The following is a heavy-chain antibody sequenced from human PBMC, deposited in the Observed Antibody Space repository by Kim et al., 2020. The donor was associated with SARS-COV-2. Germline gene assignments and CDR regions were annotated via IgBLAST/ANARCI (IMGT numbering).Heavy chain of an antibody. Sequence: SETLSLTCTVSGVSISRSSNYWGWLRQPPGKGLEWSGSINYSGNTYYNPALKRRVTISVDTSKNQFSLKMRSVTAADTAVYYCARLVSENSAVEYWGQGTLVTVSS. CDR3: ARLVSENSAVEY. V-gene: IGHV4-39*01. CDR1: GVSISRSSNY. CDR2: INYSGNT. J-gene: IGHJ4*02.